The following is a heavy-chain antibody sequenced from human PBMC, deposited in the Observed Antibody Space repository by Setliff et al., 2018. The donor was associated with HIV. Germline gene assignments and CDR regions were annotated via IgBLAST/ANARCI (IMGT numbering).Heavy chain of an antibody. CDR2: LHYSGSP. Sequence: SETLSLTCTVSGGSISSSSYYWGWIRQPPGKGLEWIGSLHYSGSPYYNPSLKSRVTISVDTSKNQFSLKLTSMTAADTAVYYCALRRYSSWARFDSWGQGTLVTVSS. CDR3: ALRRYSSWARFDS. J-gene: IGHJ4*02. V-gene: IGHV4-39*07. D-gene: IGHD2-21*01. CDR1: GGSISSSSYY.